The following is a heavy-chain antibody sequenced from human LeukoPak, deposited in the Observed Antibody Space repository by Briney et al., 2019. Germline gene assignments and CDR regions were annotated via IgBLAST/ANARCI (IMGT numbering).Heavy chain of an antibody. CDR3: ARDDTHYGSSGSFYDAFDI. V-gene: IGHV3-7*01. J-gene: IGHJ3*02. CDR2: IRRDGSET. CDR1: GFTFSNYW. Sequence: GGSLRLSCAASGFTFSNYWMHWVRQAPGKGLEWVANIRRDGSETHYVDSVMGRFTISRDNAKNSLYLQMNSLRAEDTAVYYCARDDTHYGSSGSFYDAFDIWGQGTMVTVSS. D-gene: IGHD3-22*01.